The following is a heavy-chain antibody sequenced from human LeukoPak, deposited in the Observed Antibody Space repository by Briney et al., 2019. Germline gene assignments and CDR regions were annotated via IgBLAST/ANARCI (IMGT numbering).Heavy chain of an antibody. CDR3: AKDLLWGAIDY. CDR1: GFTFGTYW. J-gene: IGHJ4*02. Sequence: GGSLRLSCAASGFTFGTYWMHWVRQAPGKGLEWVSRINTDGTTTNYVDSVRGRFTVSRDNAQNTLFLQMNFLRAEDTAVYFCAKDLLWGAIDYWGPGTLVTASS. CDR2: INTDGTTT. D-gene: IGHD2-21*01. V-gene: IGHV3-74*01.